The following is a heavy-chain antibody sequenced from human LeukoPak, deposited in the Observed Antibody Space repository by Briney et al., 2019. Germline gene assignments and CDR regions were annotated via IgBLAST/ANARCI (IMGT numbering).Heavy chain of an antibody. J-gene: IGHJ5*02. V-gene: IGHV4-34*01. D-gene: IGHD3-10*01. Sequence: SETLSLTCAVYGGSFSGYYWSWIRRPPGKGLEWIGEINDIGSTNYNPSLKSRVTISVDTSKNQFSLKLSSVTAADTAVYYCARAYFVDRRWFDPWGQGTLVTVSS. CDR2: INDIGST. CDR3: ARAYFVDRRWFDP. CDR1: GGSFSGYY.